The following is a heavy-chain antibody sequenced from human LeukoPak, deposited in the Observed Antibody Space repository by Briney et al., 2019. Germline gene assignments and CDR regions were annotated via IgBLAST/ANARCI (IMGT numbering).Heavy chain of an antibody. J-gene: IGHJ3*01. CDR3: ARSSYSSSSSV. CDR2: INSDGSEG. CDR1: GFTMSHYG. V-gene: IGHV3-7*03. D-gene: IGHD6-6*01. Sequence: GGSLRLSCAASGFTMSHYGVSWSRQAPGKGLEWVASINSDGSEGYYADVVKGRFTISRDNAKNSLYLQINSLRAEDTAVYYCARSSYSSSSSVWGQGTMVTVSS.